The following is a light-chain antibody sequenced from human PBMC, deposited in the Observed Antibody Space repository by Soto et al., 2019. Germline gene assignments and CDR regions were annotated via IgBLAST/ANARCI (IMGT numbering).Light chain of an antibody. J-gene: IGKJ1*01. V-gene: IGKV3-20*01. CDR3: QQYRDSLGT. Sequence: EIVLTQSPGTLSLSPGERATLSCRASQSAITAYLAWYQQKPGQAPRLLIYGASSRATGIPDRFSGSGSGTDFTLTISRREPEDFAVYYCQQYRDSLGTFGQGTKVEIK. CDR1: QSAITAY. CDR2: GAS.